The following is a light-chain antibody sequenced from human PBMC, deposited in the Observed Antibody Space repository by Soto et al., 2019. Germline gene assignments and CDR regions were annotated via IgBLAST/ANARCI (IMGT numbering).Light chain of an antibody. CDR3: MQSTQLPRT. CDR1: QSLLHADGKTH. CDR2: QVS. V-gene: IGKV2D-29*01. J-gene: IGKJ1*01. Sequence: DIVMTQTPLSLAVTPGQPASISCKSRQSLLHADGKTHLSWYLQKPGQPQQLVIYQVSNRFSGVPDRFSGSGSGTSVTLDSSRVEVADIGVYYCMQSTQLPRTFCQGTKV.